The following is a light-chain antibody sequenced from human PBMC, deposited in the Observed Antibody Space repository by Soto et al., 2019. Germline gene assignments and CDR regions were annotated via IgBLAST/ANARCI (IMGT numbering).Light chain of an antibody. J-gene: IGLJ1*01. CDR1: SSNIGAGYD. Sequence: QSVLTQPPSVSRAPGQRVTISCTGSSSNIGAGYDVHWYQQLPGTAPRLLIFGNNNRPSGVPDRFSGSKSGTSASLAIIGLQAEDEADYYCQSYDTSLSPFVFGTGTKVTVL. CDR2: GNN. CDR3: QSYDTSLSPFV. V-gene: IGLV1-40*01.